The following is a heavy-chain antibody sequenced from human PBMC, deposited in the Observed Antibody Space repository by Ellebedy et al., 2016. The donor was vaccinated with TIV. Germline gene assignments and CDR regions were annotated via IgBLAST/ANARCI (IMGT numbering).Heavy chain of an antibody. CDR2: IRSSTNSI. Sequence: GESLKISXAASGFTFSTYSMNWVRQAPGKGLEWVAFIRSSTNSISYADSVKGRFTISRDDAENSLYLQMNSLRDEDTAVYFCVRGDSADGILLDYWGQGTLVTVSS. J-gene: IGHJ4*02. CDR1: GFTFSTYS. D-gene: IGHD1-1*01. V-gene: IGHV3-48*02. CDR3: VRGDSADGILLDY.